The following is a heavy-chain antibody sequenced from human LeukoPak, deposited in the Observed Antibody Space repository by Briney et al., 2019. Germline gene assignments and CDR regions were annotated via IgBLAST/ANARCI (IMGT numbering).Heavy chain of an antibody. CDR2: INPSSGGT. CDR3: ARGRPLYYDFWSGYYLFDY. J-gene: IGHJ4*02. CDR1: GYTFTGYY. D-gene: IGHD3-3*01. Sequence: ASVKVSCKASGYTFTGYYMHWVRQAPGQGLEWMGWINPSSGGTNYAQKFQGWVTMTRDTSISTAYMELSRLRSDDTAVYYCARGRPLYYDFWSGYYLFDYWGQGTLVTVSS. V-gene: IGHV1-2*04.